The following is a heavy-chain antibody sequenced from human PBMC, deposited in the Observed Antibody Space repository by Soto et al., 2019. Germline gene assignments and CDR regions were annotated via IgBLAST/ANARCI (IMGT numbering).Heavy chain of an antibody. V-gene: IGHV3-30*18. CDR3: AKVRECGHKNGWRQGS. D-gene: IGHD6-19*01. J-gene: IGHJ5*02. CDR1: GFRFSGDG. Sequence: QVQLVESGGGVVQPGRSLRLSCAASGFRFSGDGMHWVRQAPGKGLEWLAAISDDGSNKYYADSVKGRFTISRDNSKNTLYLQINSLRAEDTAVYYCAKVRECGHKNGWRQGSWGQGTQVTVSS. CDR2: ISDDGSNK.